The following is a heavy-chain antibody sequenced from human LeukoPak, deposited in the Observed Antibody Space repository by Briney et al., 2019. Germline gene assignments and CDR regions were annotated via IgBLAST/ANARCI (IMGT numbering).Heavy chain of an antibody. CDR3: ANKRGYSYGYFDY. CDR1: GFAFSSYA. CDR2: ISYDGSNK. Sequence: PGGSLRLSCAASGFAFSSYAMHWVRQAPGKGLEWVAVISYDGSNKYYADSVKGRFTISRDNPKNTLYLQMNSLRAEDTAVYYCANKRGYSYGYFDYWGQGTLVTVSS. J-gene: IGHJ4*02. D-gene: IGHD5-18*01. V-gene: IGHV3-30-3*01.